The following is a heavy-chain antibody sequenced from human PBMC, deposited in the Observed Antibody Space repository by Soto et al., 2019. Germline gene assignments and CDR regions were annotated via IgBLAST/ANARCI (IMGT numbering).Heavy chain of an antibody. CDR1: GFTFSSYA. D-gene: IGHD3-16*01. CDR2: ISGSGGST. CDR3: AKCLMMSFDAFDI. J-gene: IGHJ3*02. V-gene: IGHV3-23*01. Sequence: EVQLLESGGGLVQPGGSLRLSCAASGFTFSSYAMSWVRQAPGKGLEWVSAISGSGGSTYYADSVKGRFTISRDNPKNTLYLQMNSLRAEDTAVYYCAKCLMMSFDAFDIWGQGTMVTVSS.